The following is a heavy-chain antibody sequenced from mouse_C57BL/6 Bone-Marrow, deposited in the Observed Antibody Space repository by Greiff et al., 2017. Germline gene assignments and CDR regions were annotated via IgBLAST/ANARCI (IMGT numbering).Heavy chain of an antibody. D-gene: IGHD2-14*01. Sequence: QVQLKQSGAELVRPGTSVKMSCKASGYTFTNYWIGWAKQRPGHGLEWIGDIYPGGGYTNYNEKIKGKATLTADKSSSTAYIQCSSLTSEDSAIYYWARRGYPFDYWGQGTTLTVSS. CDR2: IYPGGGYT. CDR3: ARRGYPFDY. J-gene: IGHJ2*01. V-gene: IGHV1-63*01. CDR1: GYTFTNYW.